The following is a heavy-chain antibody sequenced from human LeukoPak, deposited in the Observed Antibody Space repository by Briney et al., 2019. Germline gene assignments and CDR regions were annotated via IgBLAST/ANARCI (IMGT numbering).Heavy chain of an antibody. V-gene: IGHV4-61*02. D-gene: IGHD3/OR15-3a*01. J-gene: IGHJ4*02. CDR1: GGSISSGSYY. CDR3: ARDTGGGLEYFDY. Sequence: SETLSLTCTVSGGSISSGSYYWSWIRQPAGKGLEWIGRIYTSGSTNYNPSLKSRVTISVDTSKNQFSLKLSSVTAADTAVYYCARDTGGGLEYFDYWGQGTLVTVSS. CDR2: IYTSGST.